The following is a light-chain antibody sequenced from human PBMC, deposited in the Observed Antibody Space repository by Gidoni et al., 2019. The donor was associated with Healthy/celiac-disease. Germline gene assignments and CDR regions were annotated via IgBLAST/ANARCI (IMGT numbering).Light chain of an antibody. V-gene: IGLV2-11*01. CDR3: CSYAGSYTFRV. Sequence: STLTQPRSVSGSPAQPVTIPSTGTSSDVVCYNNVACNQQHPDKAPNCMMYDVSKRPSGVPDRFSGSKSGNTASLTISGLQAEDEAEYYCCSYAGSYTFRVFGTGTKVTVL. CDR1: SSDVVCYNN. J-gene: IGLJ1*01. CDR2: DVS.